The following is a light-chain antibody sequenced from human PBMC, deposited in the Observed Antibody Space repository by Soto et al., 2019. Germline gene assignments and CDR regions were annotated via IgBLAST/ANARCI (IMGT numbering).Light chain of an antibody. CDR3: HQYGSSPLT. Sequence: EIVLTQSPGTLSLSPGERATLSCRASQSVSGSYLAWYQQKPGQAPRLLIYGASSRATGIPDRFSGSGSGTDFTLTIRRLEPEDLAVYCWHQYGSSPLTLGGGTKVEIK. J-gene: IGKJ4*01. V-gene: IGKV3-20*01. CDR1: QSVSGSY. CDR2: GAS.